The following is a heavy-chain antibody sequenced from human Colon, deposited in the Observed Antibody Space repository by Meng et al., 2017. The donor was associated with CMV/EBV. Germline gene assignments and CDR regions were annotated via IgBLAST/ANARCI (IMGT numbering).Heavy chain of an antibody. V-gene: IGHV3-30*02. CDR1: GFVFRSYG. D-gene: IGHD1-26*01. CDR3: ARDGLWEGKIEGVPGADA. CDR2: IGYDGNNK. J-gene: IGHJ5*02. Sequence: GGSLRLSCAASGFVFRSYGMHWVRQAPGKGLEWVANIGYDGNNKYYGDSVKGRFTVSRDNSKNTLDLQIDSLRPEDTAVYYCARDGLWEGKIEGVPGADAWGQGTLVTVS.